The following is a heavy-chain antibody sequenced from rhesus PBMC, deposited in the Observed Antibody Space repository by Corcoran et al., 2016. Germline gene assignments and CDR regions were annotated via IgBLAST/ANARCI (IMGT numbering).Heavy chain of an antibody. V-gene: IGHV4S10*01. Sequence: QVQLQESGPGVVKPSETLSLTCAVSGGSISDSYRWSWIRQPPGKELEWIGYIFGSSTSTNYNPSLKSRVTISKDTSKNQFSLKLSSVTAADTAVYYCARGMGGSGYFDLWGPGTPITISS. CDR3: ARGMGGSGYFDL. CDR1: GGSISDSYR. CDR2: IFGSSTST. D-gene: IGHD3-34*01. J-gene: IGHJ2*01.